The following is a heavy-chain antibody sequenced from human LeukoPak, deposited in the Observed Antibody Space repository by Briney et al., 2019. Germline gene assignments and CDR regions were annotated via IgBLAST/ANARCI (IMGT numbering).Heavy chain of an antibody. Sequence: SVKVSCKASGGTFSSYAISWVRQAPGQGLEWMGRIIPILGIANYAQKFQGRVTITADKSTSTAYMELSSLRSEDTAVYYCASSSGRAGDFDYWGQGTLVTVSS. J-gene: IGHJ4*02. CDR3: ASSSGRAGDFDY. CDR1: GGTFSSYA. CDR2: IIPILGIA. V-gene: IGHV1-69*04. D-gene: IGHD6-19*01.